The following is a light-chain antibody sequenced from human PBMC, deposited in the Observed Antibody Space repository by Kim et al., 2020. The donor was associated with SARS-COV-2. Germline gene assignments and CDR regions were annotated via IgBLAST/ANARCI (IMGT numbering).Light chain of an antibody. J-gene: IGLJ3*02. CDR1: SSDVGAYNY. CDR2: DVT. Sequence: GQSVTISCTGTSSDVGAYNYVSWYQQHPGKAPKLIIYDVTRRPSGVPDRFSGSKSGNTASLTLSGLQTEDEADYYCCSYADSYTWVFGGGTKVTVL. CDR3: CSYADSYTWV. V-gene: IGLV2-11*01.